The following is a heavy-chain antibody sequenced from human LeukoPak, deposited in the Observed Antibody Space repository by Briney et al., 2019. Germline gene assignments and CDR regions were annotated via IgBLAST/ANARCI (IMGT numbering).Heavy chain of an antibody. D-gene: IGHD2-21*02. J-gene: IGHJ4*02. CDR3: AGERGLGDCYFDY. Sequence: PSETLSLTCTVSGVSLSSSYWSLIRQPPGKGLEWIGYIYYGGGTNYNPSLKSRATISVDTSKNQLSLNPIYLTAADTPVHYCAGERGLGDCYFDYWGQGTLVTVS. CDR1: GVSLSSSY. V-gene: IGHV4-59*12. CDR2: IYYGGGT.